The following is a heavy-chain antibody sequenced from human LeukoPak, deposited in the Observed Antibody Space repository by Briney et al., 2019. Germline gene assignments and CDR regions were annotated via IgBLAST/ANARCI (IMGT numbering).Heavy chain of an antibody. V-gene: IGHV3-21*01. CDR2: ISSSRSYI. CDR1: GFTFSSYS. J-gene: IGHJ4*02. D-gene: IGHD4/OR15-4a*01. CDR3: ASGRTATMGSLFDY. Sequence: GGSLRLSCAASGFTFSSYSMNCVRQSPQEGREWGSSISSSRSYIYYADSVKGRFTISRDNDKNSLYLQMNRLRAEDTAVYYCASGRTATMGSLFDYWGQGTLVTVSS.